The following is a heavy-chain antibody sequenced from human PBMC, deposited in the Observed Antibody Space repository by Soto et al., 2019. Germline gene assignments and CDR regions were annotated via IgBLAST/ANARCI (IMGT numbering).Heavy chain of an antibody. J-gene: IGHJ4*02. D-gene: IGHD5-12*01. Sequence: EVKLVESGGGLIQPGGSLRLSCAASEFTVSSSYMNWVRQSPGKGLEWVSVIYSDGSTYYADSVKGRFIISRDTSKNTVYLQMNSTRAQDTAGYYCASDRIGCYDHWGQETLVTVSS. CDR2: IYSDGST. CDR3: ASDRIGCYDH. CDR1: EFTVSSSY. V-gene: IGHV3-53*01.